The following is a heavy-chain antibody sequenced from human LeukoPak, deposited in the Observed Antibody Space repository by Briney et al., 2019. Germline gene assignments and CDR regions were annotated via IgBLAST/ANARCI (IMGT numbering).Heavy chain of an antibody. CDR3: ARGDHSSGPPRMDY. D-gene: IGHD3-22*01. CDR1: GGSISSGDYY. Sequence: SETLSLTCTVSGGSISSGDYYWSWIRQPSGKGLEWIGYIYYSGSTYYNPSLKSRVTISVDTSKNQFSLKLSSVTAADTAVYYCARGDHSSGPPRMDYWGQGTLVTVSS. J-gene: IGHJ4*02. CDR2: IYYSGST. V-gene: IGHV4-30-4*01.